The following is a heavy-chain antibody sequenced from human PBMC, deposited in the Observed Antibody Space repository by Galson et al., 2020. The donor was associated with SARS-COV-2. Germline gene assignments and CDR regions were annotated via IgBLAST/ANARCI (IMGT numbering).Heavy chain of an antibody. Sequence: SGPTLVKPTQTLTLTCTFSGFSRSTSGMRVSWIRQPPGKAREGLARIDWEDEKSYSTSLNTRPTISKDTPKNRVVITMTNMDTVDTATYYCARRNYDILADYYYTVDIWGQGTMVTVSS. J-gene: IGHJ3*02. CDR1: GFSRSTSGMR. D-gene: IGHD3-9*01. V-gene: IGHV2-70*04. CDR3: ARRNYDILADYYYTVDI. CDR2: IDWEDEK.